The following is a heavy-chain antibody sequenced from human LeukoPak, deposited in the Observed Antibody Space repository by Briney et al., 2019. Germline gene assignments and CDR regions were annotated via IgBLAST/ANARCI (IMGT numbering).Heavy chain of an antibody. D-gene: IGHD3-10*02. J-gene: IGHJ6*04. CDR3: AELGITMIGGV. CDR2: IYSGGYT. V-gene: IGHV3-66*01. CDR1: GFTVSSNY. Sequence: PGGSLRLSCAASGFTVSSNYMDWVRQAPGKGLEWVSVIYSGGYTYYADSVKGRFTISRDNAKNSLYLQMNSLRAEDTAVYYCAELGITMIGGVWGKGTTVTISS.